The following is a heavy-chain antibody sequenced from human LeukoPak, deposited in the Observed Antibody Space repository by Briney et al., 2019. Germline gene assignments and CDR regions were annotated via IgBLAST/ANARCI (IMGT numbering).Heavy chain of an antibody. CDR1: GGSISSGGYS. CDR2: IYHSGST. Sequence: PSETLSLTCAVSGGSISSGGYSCSWIRQPPGKGLEWIGYIYHSGSTYYNPSLKSRVTISVDRSKNQFSLKLSSVTAADTAVYYCARELGGYCSSTSCYPGWFDPWGQGTLVTVSS. CDR3: ARELGGYCSSTSCYPGWFDP. V-gene: IGHV4-30-2*01. J-gene: IGHJ5*02. D-gene: IGHD2-2*01.